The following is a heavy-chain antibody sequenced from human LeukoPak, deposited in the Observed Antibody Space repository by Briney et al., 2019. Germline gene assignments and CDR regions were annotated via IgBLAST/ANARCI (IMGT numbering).Heavy chain of an antibody. CDR2: IHYSGST. J-gene: IGHJ4*02. D-gene: IGHD1-26*01. V-gene: IGHV4-31*03. CDR3: ARDSGNYCFDY. CDR1: GGSISSGGCF. Sequence: KPSETLSLTCTVSGGSISSGGCFWTWIRQHPGKGLEWIGYIHYSGSTYYNPSLKSRVSISVDTSNNQFSLKLSSVTAADTAVYYCARDSGNYCFDYWGQGTLVTVSS.